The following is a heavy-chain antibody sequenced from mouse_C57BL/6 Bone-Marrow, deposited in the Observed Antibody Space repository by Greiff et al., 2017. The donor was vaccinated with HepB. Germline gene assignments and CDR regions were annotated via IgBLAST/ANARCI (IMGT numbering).Heavy chain of an antibody. D-gene: IGHD2-4*01. CDR2: IDPSDSYT. Sequence: QVQLQQPGAELVKPGASVKLSCKASGYTFTSYWMQWVKQRPGQGLEWIGEIDPSDSYTNYNQKFKGKAILTVDTSSSTAYMQLSSLTSEDSAVYYYAKGYDYDVWFAYWGPGALVTVAA. V-gene: IGHV1-50*01. J-gene: IGHJ3*01. CDR1: GYTFTSYW. CDR3: AKGYDYDVWFAY.